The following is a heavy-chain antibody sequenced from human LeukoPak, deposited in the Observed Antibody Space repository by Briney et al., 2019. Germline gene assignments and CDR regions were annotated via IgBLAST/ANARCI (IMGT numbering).Heavy chain of an antibody. J-gene: IGHJ4*02. Sequence: SETLSLTCGVSGGSIKSSNYYWGWVRQPPGKGPEWIGTIYYSGTTYYSPSLESRITISVDTPNNQFSLRLTSVTAADTAVYYCARSSDYSNYGIDYWGQGTLVTVSS. CDR3: ARSSDYSNYGIDY. CDR2: IYYSGTT. V-gene: IGHV4-39*01. D-gene: IGHD4-11*01. CDR1: GGSIKSSNYY.